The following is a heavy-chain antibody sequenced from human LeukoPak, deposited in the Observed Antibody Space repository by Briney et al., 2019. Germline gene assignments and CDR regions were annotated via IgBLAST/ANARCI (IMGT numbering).Heavy chain of an antibody. J-gene: IGHJ3*02. Sequence: PSETLSLTCAVYGGSFSGYYWSWIRQSPGKGLEWIAEISQNGDSNYNLSLKSRVTISLDKSKNQVSLKLKSVTAADTAVYYCARALGAFDIWGQGTMVTVSS. CDR2: ISQNGDS. V-gene: IGHV4-34*01. CDR1: GGSFSGYY. CDR3: ARALGAFDI.